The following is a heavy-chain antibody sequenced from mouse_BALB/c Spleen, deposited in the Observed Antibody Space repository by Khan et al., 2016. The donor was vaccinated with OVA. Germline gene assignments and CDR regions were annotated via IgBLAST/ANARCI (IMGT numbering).Heavy chain of an antibody. Sequence: QLEESGPGLVKPSQSLSLTCTVTGYSITSGYGWYWIRQFPGNNLEWMGYISYSGSSNYNPLLKSRTTITRDTSNNQFFLQVNSETTEDTATDYCTRRARITYWGQGTTLTVSA. J-gene: IGHJ2*01. CDR3: TRRARITY. CDR2: ISYSGSS. CDR1: GYSITSGYG. V-gene: IGHV3-1*02. D-gene: IGHD2-4*01.